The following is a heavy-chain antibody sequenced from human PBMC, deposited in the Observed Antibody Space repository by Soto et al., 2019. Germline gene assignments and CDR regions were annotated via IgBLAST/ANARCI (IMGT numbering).Heavy chain of an antibody. D-gene: IGHD3-10*01. CDR1: GYTFTSYA. CDR2: INAGDGVT. Sequence: QVQLVQSGAEVKKPGASVKVSCKASGYTFTSYAIHWVRQAPGQRLAWMGWINAGDGVTKYSQKFQGRVTITGDTSAITAYMELSRLRSEDTAVFYCARGDAGTDFDYWGQGTLVTVSS. V-gene: IGHV1-3*01. CDR3: ARGDAGTDFDY. J-gene: IGHJ4*02.